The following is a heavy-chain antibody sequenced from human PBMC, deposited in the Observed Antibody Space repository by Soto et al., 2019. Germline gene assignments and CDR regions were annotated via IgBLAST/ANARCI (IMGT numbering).Heavy chain of an antibody. V-gene: IGHV3-20*04. Sequence: GGSLRLSCAASGFSFDEYALTWVRQAPGKGLEWVAGINWNGGSKGYADSVKGRFTMSRDNAKNSLYLQMNGLRVDDTAVYYCARAGNIGTVDYWGRGTLVTVSS. D-gene: IGHD2-15*01. CDR2: INWNGGSK. J-gene: IGHJ4*02. CDR1: GFSFDEYA. CDR3: ARAGNIGTVDY.